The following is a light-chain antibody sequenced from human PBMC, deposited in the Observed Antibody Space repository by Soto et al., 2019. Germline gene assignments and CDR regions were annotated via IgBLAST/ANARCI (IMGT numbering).Light chain of an antibody. V-gene: IGKV1-27*01. J-gene: IGKJ2*01. Sequence: DIQMTQSPSSLSASVGDRVTITCRASQGISKYLAWYQQKPGKVPKLLIYAASTLQSGVPSRFSGSRSGTDFTLTISSLQPEDVATYYCQKYNSPPDTFGQGTRLEIK. CDR2: AAS. CDR3: QKYNSPPDT. CDR1: QGISKY.